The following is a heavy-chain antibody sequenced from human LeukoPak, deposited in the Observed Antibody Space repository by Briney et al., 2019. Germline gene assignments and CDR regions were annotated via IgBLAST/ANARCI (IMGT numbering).Heavy chain of an antibody. D-gene: IGHD5-18*01. CDR3: ARVDTANDY. CDR2: ISSSGSDT. CDR1: RFTFRDHF. Sequence: PGGSLRLSCAASRFTFRDHFMSWIRQPPGKGLEYVSYISSSGSDTYYSDSVKGRFTISRDNAKNSLYLQMNSLRAEDTAVYYCARVDTANDYWGQGTLVTVSS. J-gene: IGHJ4*02. V-gene: IGHV3-11*04.